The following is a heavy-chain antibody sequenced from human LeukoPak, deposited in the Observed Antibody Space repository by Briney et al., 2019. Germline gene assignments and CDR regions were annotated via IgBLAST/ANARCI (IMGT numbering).Heavy chain of an antibody. J-gene: IGHJ6*02. V-gene: IGHV1-3*01. CDR2: INAGNGNT. CDR3: ARVPDYYYYGMDV. Sequence: GASVKVSCKASGYTFTSYGISWVRQAPGQRLEWMGWINAGNGNTKYSQKFQGRVTITRDTSASTAYMELSSLRSEDTAVYYCARVPDYYYYGMDVWGQGTTVTVSS. CDR1: GYTFTSYG.